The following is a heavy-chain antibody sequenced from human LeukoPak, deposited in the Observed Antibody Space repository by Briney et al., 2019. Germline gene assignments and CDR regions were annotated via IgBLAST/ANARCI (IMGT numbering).Heavy chain of an antibody. CDR2: IYYSGST. CDR3: ARKGAADFFVC. Sequence: SETLSLTCTVSGCTVSSSNYNWGWIRQPPGKGLEWIANIYYSGSTYYKPSLTNRLTMSVDTSENHFSLNLSSVTAADTAVYYCARKGAADFFVCWVQGTLVTVSS. D-gene: IGHD6-13*01. CDR1: GCTVSSSNYN. V-gene: IGHV4-39*02. J-gene: IGHJ4*02.